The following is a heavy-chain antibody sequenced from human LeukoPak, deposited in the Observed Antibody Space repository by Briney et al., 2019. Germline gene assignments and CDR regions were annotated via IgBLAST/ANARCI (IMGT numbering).Heavy chain of an antibody. Sequence: SETLSLTCTVSGGSISSYYWSWIWQPAGKGLEWIGRIYTSGSTNYNPSLKSRVTMSVDTSKNQFSLKLSSVTAADTAVYYCARSIAVAGKVNYFDYGGQGTLVTVS. J-gene: IGHJ4*02. CDR2: IYTSGST. V-gene: IGHV4-4*07. D-gene: IGHD6-19*01. CDR3: ARSIAVAGKVNYFDY. CDR1: GGSISSYY.